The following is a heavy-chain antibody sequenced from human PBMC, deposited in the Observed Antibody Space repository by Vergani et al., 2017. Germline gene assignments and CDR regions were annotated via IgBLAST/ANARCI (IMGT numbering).Heavy chain of an antibody. CDR2: FDPEHGEV. D-gene: IGHD3-22*01. J-gene: IGHJ4*02. Sequence: QVQLVQSGSEVRKPGASVKVSCQVSGYSLTDLTIHWVRQAPGKGLEWMGGFDPEHGEVTFAHHIQGRVTMTEDRSTDTAYMELSSLRPEDTALYYCAIVTEYYDSSGYYLDYWGQGTLVTVSS. V-gene: IGHV1-24*01. CDR3: AIVTEYYDSSGYYLDY. CDR1: GYSLTDLT.